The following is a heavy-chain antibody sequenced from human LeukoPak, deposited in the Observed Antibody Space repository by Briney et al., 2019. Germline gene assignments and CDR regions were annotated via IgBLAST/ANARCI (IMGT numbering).Heavy chain of an antibody. CDR1: GYTFTGYY. CDR2: INPNSGGT. CDR3: AREYYDSSGYYQKTDY. Sequence: ASVKVSCKASGYTFTGYYMHWVRQAPGQGLEWMGWINPNSGGTNYAQKFQGRATMTRDTSISTAYMELSRLRSDDTAVYYCAREYYDSSGYYQKTDYWGQGTLVTVSS. J-gene: IGHJ4*02. D-gene: IGHD3-22*01. V-gene: IGHV1-2*02.